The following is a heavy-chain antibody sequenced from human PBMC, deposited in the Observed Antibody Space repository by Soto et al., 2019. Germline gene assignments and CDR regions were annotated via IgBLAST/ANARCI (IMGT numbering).Heavy chain of an antibody. CDR1: GFTFSSYG. V-gene: IGHV3-30*18. D-gene: IGHD6-19*01. CDR3: AKQAEIAVAGIAGYNWFDP. CDR2: ISYDGSNK. Sequence: GGSLRLSCAASGFTFSSYGMHWVRQAPGKGLEWVAVISYDGSNKYYADSVKGRFTISRDNSKNTLYLQMNSLRAEDTAVYYCAKQAEIAVAGIAGYNWFDPWGQGTLVTVSS. J-gene: IGHJ5*02.